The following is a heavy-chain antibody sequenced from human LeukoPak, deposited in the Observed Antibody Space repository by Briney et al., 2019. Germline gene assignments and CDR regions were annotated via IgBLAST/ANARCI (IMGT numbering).Heavy chain of an antibody. J-gene: IGHJ4*02. CDR2: ISSSGSTI. D-gene: IGHD4-17*01. V-gene: IGHV3-48*03. CDR1: GFTFSSYE. Sequence: RGSLRLSCAASGFTFSSYEMNWVRQAPGKGLEWVSYISSSGSTIYYADSVEGRFTISRDNAKNSLYLQMNSLRAEDTAVYYCAKEIWPTVTTPGHTHFDYWGQGTLVTVSS. CDR3: AKEIWPTVTTPGHTHFDY.